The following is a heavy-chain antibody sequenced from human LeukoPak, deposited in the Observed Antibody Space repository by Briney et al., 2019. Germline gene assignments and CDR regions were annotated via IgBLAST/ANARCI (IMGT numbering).Heavy chain of an antibody. J-gene: IGHJ4*02. CDR1: GFTFDDYG. D-gene: IGHD2-15*01. CDR3: AKEDCSGGRCYSLHY. V-gene: IGHV3-20*04. Sequence: GGSLRLSCAASGFTFDDYGMTWVRQTPGKGLEWVSTINWNGGSTAYADSVKGRFTISRDNAKNSLYLQMNSLRAEDAAVYYCAKEDCSGGRCYSLHYWGQGTLVTVSS. CDR2: INWNGGST.